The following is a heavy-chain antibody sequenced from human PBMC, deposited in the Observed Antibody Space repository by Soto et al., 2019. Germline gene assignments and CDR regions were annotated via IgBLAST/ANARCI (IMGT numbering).Heavy chain of an antibody. CDR3: VSSRAAIYGDAFDV. D-gene: IGHD2-2*01. Sequence: VQLQESGPGLVKPSETLSLTCSVSGDSISSYFRNWIRQPPGKGLEWIGCIYDSGNTDYNPSLKSRVTRSLSTSKNQYSLNLSSVTAADTAEYYCVSSRAAIYGDAFDVWGQGTMVTVSS. CDR2: IYDSGNT. CDR1: GDSISSYF. V-gene: IGHV4-59*03. J-gene: IGHJ3*01.